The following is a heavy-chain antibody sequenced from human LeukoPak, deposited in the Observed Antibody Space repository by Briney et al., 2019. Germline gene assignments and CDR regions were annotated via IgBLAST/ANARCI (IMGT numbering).Heavy chain of an antibody. J-gene: IGHJ4*02. D-gene: IGHD3-9*01. V-gene: IGHV4-39*07. CDR2: IYYSGST. CDR1: GGSISSSSYY. CDR3: ARDRFGCSLPYFNY. Sequence: SETLSLTCTVSGGSISSSSYYWGWIRQPPGKGLEWIGSIYYSGSTYYNPSLKSRVTISVDTSKNQFSLKLSSVTAADTAVYYCARDRFGCSLPYFNYWGQGTLVTVSS.